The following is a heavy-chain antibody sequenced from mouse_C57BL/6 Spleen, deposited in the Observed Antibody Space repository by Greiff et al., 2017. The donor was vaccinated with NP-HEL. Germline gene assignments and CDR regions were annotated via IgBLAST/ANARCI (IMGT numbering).Heavy chain of an antibody. CDR2: INYDGSST. CDR1: GFTFSDYY. Sequence: EVKLLESEGGLVQPGSSMKLSCTASGFTFSDYYMAWVRQVPEKGLEWVANINYDGSSTYYLAYLKSRFIISRDNAKNILYLQMSSLKSEDTATYDGARDTITTGYYYAMDDWGKGTSVTVSS. J-gene: IGHJ4*01. CDR3: ARDTITTGYYYAMDD. D-gene: IGHD2-4*01. V-gene: IGHV5-16*01.